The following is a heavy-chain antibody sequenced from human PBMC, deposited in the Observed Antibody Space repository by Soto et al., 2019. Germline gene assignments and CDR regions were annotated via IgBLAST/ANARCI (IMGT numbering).Heavy chain of an antibody. CDR1: GFTFSTSG. D-gene: IGHD2-2*01. CDR3: AKASWCSRTSCNSFVLDS. Sequence: QVQLVESGGGVVQPGRSLRLSCAASGFTFSTSGMHWARQAPGKGLEWVAVTSYDGSNKYYADSVKGRFTISRDTSTNTLYLQMNGLKAEDTAVYYCAKASWCSRTSCNSFVLDSWGQGTLVTVSS. CDR2: TSYDGSNK. J-gene: IGHJ4*02. V-gene: IGHV3-30*18.